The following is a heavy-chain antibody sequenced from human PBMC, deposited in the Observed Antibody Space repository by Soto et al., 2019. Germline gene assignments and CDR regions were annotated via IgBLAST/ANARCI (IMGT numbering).Heavy chain of an antibody. CDR3: ARDMGPTTPLPAANSYYMDV. J-gene: IGHJ6*03. CDR1: GYTFTSYA. CDR2: INAGNGNT. D-gene: IGHD2-2*01. Sequence: ASVKVSCKASGYTFTSYAMHWVRQAPGQRLEWMGWINAGNGNTKYSQKFQGRVTITRDTSASTAYMELSSLRSEDTAVYYCARDMGPTTPLPAANSYYMDVWGKGTTVTVSS. V-gene: IGHV1-3*01.